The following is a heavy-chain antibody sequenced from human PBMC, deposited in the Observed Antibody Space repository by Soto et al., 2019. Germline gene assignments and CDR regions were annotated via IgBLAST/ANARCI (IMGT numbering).Heavy chain of an antibody. Sequence: GGSLRLSCAASGFTFSSYAMSWVRQAPGKGLEWVSAISGSGGSTYYADSVKGRFTISRDNSKNTLYLQMNSLRAEDTAVYYCAKGHSYGYYYYYGMDVWGQGTTVTVSS. CDR3: AKGHSYGYYYYYGMDV. D-gene: IGHD5-18*01. CDR2: ISGSGGST. CDR1: GFTFSSYA. J-gene: IGHJ6*02. V-gene: IGHV3-23*01.